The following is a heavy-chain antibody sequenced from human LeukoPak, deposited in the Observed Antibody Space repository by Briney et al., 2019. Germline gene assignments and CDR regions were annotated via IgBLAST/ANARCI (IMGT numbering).Heavy chain of an antibody. Sequence: ASVKVSCKASGYTFTSYYMHWVRQAPGQGPEWMGIINPRGGSTDYSQKFRDRVTMTSDTSTSTVYMELRSLKSEDTAVYFCARVGVAAATADYWGQGTLVTVSS. CDR1: GYTFTSYY. CDR2: INPRGGST. D-gene: IGHD6-25*01. V-gene: IGHV1-46*01. J-gene: IGHJ4*02. CDR3: ARVGVAAATADY.